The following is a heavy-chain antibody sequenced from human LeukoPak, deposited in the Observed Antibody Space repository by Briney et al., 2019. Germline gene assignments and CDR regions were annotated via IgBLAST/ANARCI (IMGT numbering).Heavy chain of an antibody. CDR1: GGSFSSGSYS. J-gene: IGHJ4*02. D-gene: IGHD5-24*01. Sequence: SETLSLTCTVSGGSFSSGSYSWSWIRQPPGKGLEWIGYIYHSGSTYYNPSLKSRVTISVDRSKNQFSLKLSSVTAADTAVYYCARVRDGYGDYWGQGTLVTVSS. V-gene: IGHV4-30-2*01. CDR3: ARVRDGYGDY. CDR2: IYHSGST.